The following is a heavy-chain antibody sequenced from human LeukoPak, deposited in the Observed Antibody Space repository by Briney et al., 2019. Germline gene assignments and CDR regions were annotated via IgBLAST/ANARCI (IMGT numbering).Heavy chain of an antibody. J-gene: IGHJ6*03. CDR2: IYYSGST. CDR1: GASISSDY. D-gene: IGHD5-24*01. Sequence: PSETLSLTCTVSGASISSDYWSWIRQPAGKGLEWIGSIYYSGSTYYNPSLKRRVTISVDTSKNQFSLKLSSVTAADTAVYYCAGERRRWLQSLRVYYYYYMDVWGKGTTVTVSS. CDR3: AGERRRWLQSLRVYYYYYMDV. V-gene: IGHV4-4*07.